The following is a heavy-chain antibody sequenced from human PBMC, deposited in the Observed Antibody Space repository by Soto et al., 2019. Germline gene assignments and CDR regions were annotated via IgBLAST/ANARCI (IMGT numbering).Heavy chain of an antibody. J-gene: IGHJ6*02. V-gene: IGHV1-46*01. D-gene: IGHD3-3*01. CDR2: INPSGGYT. CDR1: GYTFTSYY. Sequence: GASVKVSCKASGYTFTSYYMNWVRQAPGQGLEWLGIINPSGGYTTYAQRFLGRVTITADKSTSTAYMELSSLRSEDTAVYYCARDRYSYYDFWSGSLPYYYYGMDVWGQGTTVTV. CDR3: ARDRYSYYDFWSGSLPYYYYGMDV.